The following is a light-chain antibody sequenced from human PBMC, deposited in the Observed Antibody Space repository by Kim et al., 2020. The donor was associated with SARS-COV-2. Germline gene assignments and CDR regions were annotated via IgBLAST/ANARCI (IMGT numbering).Light chain of an antibody. CDR1: QIVGGNS. V-gene: IGKV3-20*01. CDR2: GAS. J-gene: IGKJ2*01. CDR3: QQYHWAPDT. Sequence: DIVLTQSPGTLSLSPGERVTLSCRASQIVGGNSLAWYQQKPGQAPRLLIYGASSRATGIPDRFAGSGSGTDFTLSISRLEPEDFAMYFCQQYHWAPDTFGQGSKLE.